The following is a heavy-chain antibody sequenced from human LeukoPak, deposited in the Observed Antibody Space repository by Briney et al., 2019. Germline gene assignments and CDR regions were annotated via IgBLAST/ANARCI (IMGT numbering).Heavy chain of an antibody. CDR3: ARGREHSSGYVYFDY. J-gene: IGHJ4*02. Sequence: SETLSLTCTVSGGSISSSSYYWGWIRQPPGKGLEWIGSIYYSGSTYYNPSLKSRVTISVDTSKNQFSLKLSSVTAADTAVYYCARGREHSSGYVYFDYWGQGTLVTVSS. D-gene: IGHD3-22*01. V-gene: IGHV4-39*07. CDR1: GGSISSSSYY. CDR2: IYYSGST.